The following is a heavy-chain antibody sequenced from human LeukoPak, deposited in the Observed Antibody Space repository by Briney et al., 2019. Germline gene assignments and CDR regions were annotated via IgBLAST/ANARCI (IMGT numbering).Heavy chain of an antibody. CDR1: GYTFTGYY. V-gene: IGHV1-2*02. D-gene: IGHD3-3*01. J-gene: IGHJ3*02. CDR2: INPNRGGT. CDR3: ARQRSITIFGVVRDAFDI. Sequence: ASVKVSCKASGYTFTGYYMHWVRQAPGQGGEGMGWINPNRGGTNYAQKFQGRGTMTRDPSISTAYMELSRLRSDDTAVYYCARQRSITIFGVVRDAFDIWGQGTMVTVSS.